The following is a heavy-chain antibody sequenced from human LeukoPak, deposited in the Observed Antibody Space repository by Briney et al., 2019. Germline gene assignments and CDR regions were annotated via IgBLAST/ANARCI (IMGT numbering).Heavy chain of an antibody. CDR1: GYTFTGQY. CDR3: ARAPYITGTTG. J-gene: IGHJ4*02. Sequence: ASVKVSCKASGYTFTGQYIHWVRQAPGQGPEWMGWINPNSGGTNYAQKFQGRVTMTRDTSISTAYMEVSSLRSEDTAVYYCARAPYITGTTGWGQGTLVTVSS. CDR2: INPNSGGT. D-gene: IGHD1-7*01. V-gene: IGHV1-2*02.